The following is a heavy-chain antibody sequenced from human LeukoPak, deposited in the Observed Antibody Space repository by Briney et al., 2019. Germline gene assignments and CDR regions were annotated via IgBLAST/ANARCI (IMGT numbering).Heavy chain of an antibody. D-gene: IGHD6-13*01. Sequence: ASVKVSCKASGYTFTSYGISWVRQAPGQGLEWMGWISAYNGNTNYAQKLQGRVTMTTDTSTSTAYMELRSLRSDDTAVYYCARDSKYSSSWYRGDYWGQGTLVTVSS. V-gene: IGHV1-18*01. CDR3: ARDSKYSSSWYRGDY. CDR1: GYTFTSYG. J-gene: IGHJ4*02. CDR2: ISAYNGNT.